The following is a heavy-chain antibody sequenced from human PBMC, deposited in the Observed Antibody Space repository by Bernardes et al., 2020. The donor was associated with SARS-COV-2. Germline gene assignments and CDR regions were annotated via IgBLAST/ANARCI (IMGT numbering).Heavy chain of an antibody. D-gene: IGHD3-22*01. V-gene: IGHV3-33*03. J-gene: IGHJ4*02. CDR2: IWYDGSYI. CDR3: ARTSPLNHYDRSADYPSYYDY. CDR1: GFTFNSYG. Sequence: GGSLRLSCAASGFTFNSYGMNWVRQAPGKGLEWVAVIWYDGSYIYYADSVKGRFTISRDNSKNTLYLQMNSLRAEDTALYFCARTSPLNHYDRSADYPSYYDYWGQGTLVTVSS.